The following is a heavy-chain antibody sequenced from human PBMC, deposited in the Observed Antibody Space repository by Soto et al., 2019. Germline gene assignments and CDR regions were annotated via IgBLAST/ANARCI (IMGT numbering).Heavy chain of an antibody. J-gene: IGHJ1*01. CDR2: INTDESST. V-gene: IGHV3-74*01. Sequence: EVQLVESGGGLVQPWGSLRLSCAASGFTFSRYWMYWVRQAPGKGLVWVSRINTDESSTSYADSVKGRFTISRDNAKNTLYLQMNSLRAEDTAVYYCARDEGRQGPEYFHHWGQGTLVTVSS. CDR3: ARDEGRQGPEYFHH. CDR1: GFTFSRYW.